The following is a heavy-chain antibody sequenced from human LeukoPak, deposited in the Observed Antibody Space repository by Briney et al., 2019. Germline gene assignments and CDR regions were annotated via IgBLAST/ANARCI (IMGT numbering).Heavy chain of an antibody. V-gene: IGHV4-34*01. CDR1: GGSFSGYY. CDR3: ARYGYNSGLDY. CDR2: INHSGST. J-gene: IGHJ4*02. Sequence: SETLSLTCAVYGGSFSGYYWSWIRQPPGKGLEWIGEINHSGSTNYNPSLKCRVTISVDTSKNQFSLKLSSVTAADTAVYYCARYGYNSGLDYWGQGTLVTVSS. D-gene: IGHD5-24*01.